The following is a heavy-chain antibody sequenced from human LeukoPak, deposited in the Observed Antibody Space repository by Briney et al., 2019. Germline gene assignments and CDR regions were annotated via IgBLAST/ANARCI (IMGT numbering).Heavy chain of an antibody. CDR3: AKGPDLFDP. CDR1: GFTFSSYG. V-gene: IGHV3-23*01. J-gene: IGHJ5*02. CDR2: ISGSGGST. Sequence: PGRSLRLSCAASGFTFSSYGMHWVRQAPGKGLEWVSGISGSGGSTYFADSVKGRFTISRDNSKNTLYLQMNSLRAEDTAVYYCAKGPDLFDPWGQGTLVTVSS.